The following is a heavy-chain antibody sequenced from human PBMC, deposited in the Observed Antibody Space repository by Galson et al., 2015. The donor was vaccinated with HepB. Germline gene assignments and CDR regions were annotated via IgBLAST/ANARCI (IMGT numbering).Heavy chain of an antibody. D-gene: IGHD2-2*01. CDR2: ISGSGGST. V-gene: IGHV3-23*01. CDR1: GFTFSSYA. Sequence: SLRLSCAASGFTFSSYAMSWVRQAPGKGLEWVSAISGSGGSTYYADSVKGRFTISRDNSKNTLYLQMNSLRAEDTAVYYCAKDGSWKSDYCSSTSCYHYYYYGMDVWGQGTTVTVSS. CDR3: AKDGSWKSDYCSSTSCYHYYYYGMDV. J-gene: IGHJ6*02.